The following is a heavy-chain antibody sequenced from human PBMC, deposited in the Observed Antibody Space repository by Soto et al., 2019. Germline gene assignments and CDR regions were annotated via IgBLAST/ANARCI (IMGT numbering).Heavy chain of an antibody. D-gene: IGHD5-18*01. J-gene: IGHJ6*02. CDR1: EYTFTTYW. CDR3: ARHAGARHSYEKDYFYYCMDV. V-gene: IGHV5-10-1*01. CDR2: IDPSDSYS. Sequence: GASLKISCKGSEYTFTTYWISWVRQMPGKGLEWMGRIDPSDSYSNYSPSFQGHVAISADKSISTAYLQWSSLKASDTAMYYCARHAGARHSYEKDYFYYCMDVWGQGTTVTVSS.